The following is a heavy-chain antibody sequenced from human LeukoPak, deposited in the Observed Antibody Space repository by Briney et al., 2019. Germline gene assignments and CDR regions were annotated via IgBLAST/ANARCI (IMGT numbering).Heavy chain of an antibody. CDR2: MNPNSGNT. CDR1: GYTFTSYD. CDR3: ARRVTNWGEDY. V-gene: IGHV1-8*02. D-gene: IGHD7-27*01. Sequence: ASVKVSCKASGYTFTSYDINWVRQATGQGLEWMGWMNPNSGNTGYAQKLQGRVTMTTDTSTSTAYMELRSLRSDDTAVYYCARRVTNWGEDYWGQGTLVTVSS. J-gene: IGHJ4*02.